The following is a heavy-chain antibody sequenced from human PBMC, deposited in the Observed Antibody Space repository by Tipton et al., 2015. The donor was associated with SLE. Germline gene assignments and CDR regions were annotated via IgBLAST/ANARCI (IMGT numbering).Heavy chain of an antibody. V-gene: IGHV3-11*01. CDR1: GFTFSDYY. Sequence: PLRLSCAASGFTFSDYYMSWIRQAPGKGLEWVSYISSSGSTIYYADSVKGRFTISRDNAKNSLYLQMNSLRAEDTAAYYCARGGVVVTPFDYWGQGTLVTVSS. CDR3: ARGGVVVTPFDY. J-gene: IGHJ4*02. CDR2: ISSSGSTI. D-gene: IGHD3-22*01.